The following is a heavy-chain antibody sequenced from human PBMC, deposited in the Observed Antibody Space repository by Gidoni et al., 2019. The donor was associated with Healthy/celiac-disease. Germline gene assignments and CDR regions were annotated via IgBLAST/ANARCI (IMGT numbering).Heavy chain of an antibody. D-gene: IGHD4-4*01. V-gene: IGHV1-2*02. CDR3: ARGVNSNYDYYGMDV. CDR1: GYTFTGYY. Sequence: QVQLVQSGAEVKTPGASVKVSCKASGYTFTGYYMHWVRQAPGQGLEWMGWINPNSGGTNYAQKFQGRVTMTRDTSISTAYMELSRLRSDDTAVYYCARGVNSNYDYYGMDVWGQGTTVTVSS. J-gene: IGHJ6*02. CDR2: INPNSGGT.